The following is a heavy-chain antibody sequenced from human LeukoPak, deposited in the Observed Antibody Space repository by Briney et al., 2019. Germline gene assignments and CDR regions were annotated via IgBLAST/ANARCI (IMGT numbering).Heavy chain of an antibody. CDR1: GFTFSSYA. J-gene: IGHJ4*02. D-gene: IGHD3-22*01. V-gene: IGHV3-30*04. CDR2: ISYDGSNK. Sequence: PGRSLRLSCAASGFTFSSYAMHWVRQAPGKGLEWVAVISYDGSNKYYADSVKGRFTISRDNPKNTLYLQMNSLRAEDTAVYYCARESSMIVEKYYFDYWGQGTLVTVSS. CDR3: ARESSMIVEKYYFDY.